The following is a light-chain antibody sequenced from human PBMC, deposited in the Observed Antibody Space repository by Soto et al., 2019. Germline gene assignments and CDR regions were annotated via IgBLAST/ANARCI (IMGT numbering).Light chain of an antibody. V-gene: IGLV2-14*01. CDR2: DVS. Sequence: QLVLTQPASVSGSPGQSITISCTGTSSDVGGYNYVSWYQQHPGKAPKLMIFDVSDRPSGVSDRFSGSKSGNTASLTISGLQAEDEADYYCSSYARSSPVVFGGGTKLTV. CDR1: SSDVGGYNY. J-gene: IGLJ2*01. CDR3: SSYARSSPVV.